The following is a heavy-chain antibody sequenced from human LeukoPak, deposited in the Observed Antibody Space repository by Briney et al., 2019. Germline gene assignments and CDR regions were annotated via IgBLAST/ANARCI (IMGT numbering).Heavy chain of an antibody. CDR3: ARVNKDSSGWYDGFDY. V-gene: IGHV4-59*01. CDR2: IYYSGST. D-gene: IGHD6-19*01. CDR1: GGSTSSYY. Sequence: SETLSLTCTVSGGSTSSYYWSWIRQPPGKGLEWIGYIYYSGSTNYNPSLKSRVTISVDTSKNQFSLKLSSVTAADTAVYYCARVNKDSSGWYDGFDYWGQGTLVTVSS. J-gene: IGHJ4*02.